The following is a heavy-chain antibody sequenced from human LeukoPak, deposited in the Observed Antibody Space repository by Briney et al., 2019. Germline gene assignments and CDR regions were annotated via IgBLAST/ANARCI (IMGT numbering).Heavy chain of an antibody. Sequence: ASVRVSCKASGYTFTRFGISWVRQAPGQGLEWVGWISADYGDTKFEQEFQDRVTLTTDTSTSTAYMDLRSLRADDTAVYYCARGSGSWAPFDYWGQGTRVTVSS. CDR2: ISADYGDT. V-gene: IGHV1-18*01. D-gene: IGHD1-26*01. J-gene: IGHJ4*02. CDR3: ARGSGSWAPFDY. CDR1: GYTFTRFG.